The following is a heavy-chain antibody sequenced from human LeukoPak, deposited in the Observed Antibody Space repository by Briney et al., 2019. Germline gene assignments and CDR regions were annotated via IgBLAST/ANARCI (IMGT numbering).Heavy chain of an antibody. V-gene: IGHV3-53*01. CDR1: EFTFSTYC. J-gene: IGHJ3*02. Sequence: GGSLRLSCAASEFTFSTYCMHWVRQVPGKGLEWVSVIYSGGSTYYADSVKGRFTISRDNSKNTLYLQMNSLRAEDTAVYYCARAISPYDAFDIWGQGTMVTVSS. CDR3: ARAISPYDAFDI. CDR2: IYSGGST.